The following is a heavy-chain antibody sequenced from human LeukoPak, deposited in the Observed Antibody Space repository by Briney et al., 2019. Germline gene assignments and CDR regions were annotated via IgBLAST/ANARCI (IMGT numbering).Heavy chain of an antibody. Sequence: SETLSLTCTVSGGSISSGGYYWSWVRQHPGKGLGWMGYIYYSGSTYYNPSLKSRVTISVDTSKNQFSLKLSSVTAADTAVYYCARGFDILTGFRAENTNWFDPWGQGTLVTVSS. CDR2: IYYSGST. V-gene: IGHV4-31*03. CDR3: ARGFDILTGFRAENTNWFDP. CDR1: GGSISSGGYY. J-gene: IGHJ5*02. D-gene: IGHD3-9*01.